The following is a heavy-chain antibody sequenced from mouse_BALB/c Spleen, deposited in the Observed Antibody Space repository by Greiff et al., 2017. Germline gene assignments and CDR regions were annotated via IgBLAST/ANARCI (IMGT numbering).Heavy chain of an antibody. J-gene: IGHJ2*01. D-gene: IGHD1-1*01. CDR2: ISDGGSYT. Sequence: DVMLVESGGGLVKPGGSLKLSCAASGFTFSDYYMYWVRQTPEKRLEWVATISDGGSYTYYPDSVKGRFTISRDNAKNNLYLQMSSLKSEDTAMYYCAREGRTVAGDYFDYWGQGTTLTVSS. CDR1: GFTFSDYY. V-gene: IGHV5-4*02. CDR3: AREGRTVAGDYFDY.